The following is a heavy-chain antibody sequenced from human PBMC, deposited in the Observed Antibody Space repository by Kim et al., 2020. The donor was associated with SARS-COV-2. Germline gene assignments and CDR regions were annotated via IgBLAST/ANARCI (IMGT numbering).Heavy chain of an antibody. J-gene: IGHJ6*02. CDR3: ARADDIVVVTARYYYGMDV. D-gene: IGHD2-21*02. Sequence: SRVTISVDTSKNQFSLKLSSVTAADTAVYYCARADDIVVVTARYYYGMDVWGQGTTVTVSS. V-gene: IGHV4-39*01.